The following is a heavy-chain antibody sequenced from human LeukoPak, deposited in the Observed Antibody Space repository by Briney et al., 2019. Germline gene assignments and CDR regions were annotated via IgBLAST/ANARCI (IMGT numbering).Heavy chain of an antibody. Sequence: PSETLSLTCTVSGGSVSSSSYYWGWIRQPPWKGLEWIGTIYYSGSTYYNPSLKSRVTISVDTSKNQFSLKLSSVTAADTAVYYCARQSPPYGSCSSTSCYTSNWFDPWGQGTLVTVST. CDR3: ARQSPPYGSCSSTSCYTSNWFDP. D-gene: IGHD2-2*02. V-gene: IGHV4-39*01. CDR1: GGSVSSSSYY. J-gene: IGHJ5*02. CDR2: IYYSGST.